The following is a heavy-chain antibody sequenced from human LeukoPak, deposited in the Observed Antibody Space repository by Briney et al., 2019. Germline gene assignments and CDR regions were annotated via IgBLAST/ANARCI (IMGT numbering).Heavy chain of an antibody. Sequence: GGSLRLSCAASGFTFSDYYMSWIRQAPGKGLEWVSYISSSGSTIYYADSVKGRFTISRDNAKNSLYLQMNSLRAEDTAVYYCARTGVVDTAMVKWGYYYYDMDVWGQGTTVTVSS. D-gene: IGHD5-18*01. CDR1: GFTFSDYY. CDR2: ISSSGSTI. V-gene: IGHV3-11*01. CDR3: ARTGVVDTAMVKWGYYYYDMDV. J-gene: IGHJ6*02.